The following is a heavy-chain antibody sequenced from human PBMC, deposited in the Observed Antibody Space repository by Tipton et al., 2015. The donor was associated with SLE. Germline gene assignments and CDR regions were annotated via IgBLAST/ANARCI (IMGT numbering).Heavy chain of an antibody. Sequence: TLSLTCIVSGGSISSGGFYWSWIRQHPGKGLEWIGEINYSGHTNYNPSLKSRVTISVDTSKNQFSLRLNLMTAADTAMYYCATSLNYYDSSGPEGWGQGTMVTVSS. J-gene: IGHJ3*01. CDR2: INYSGHT. V-gene: IGHV4-31*03. D-gene: IGHD3-22*01. CDR1: GGSISSGGFY. CDR3: ATSLNYYDSSGPEG.